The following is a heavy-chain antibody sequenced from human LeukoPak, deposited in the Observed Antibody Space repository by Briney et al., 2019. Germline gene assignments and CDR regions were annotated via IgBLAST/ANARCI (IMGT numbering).Heavy chain of an antibody. D-gene: IGHD6-19*01. CDR1: GFTFSSYW. V-gene: IGHV3-74*01. CDR3: ASSGIAVAGTVPRPRAGYFQH. Sequence: PGGSLRLSCAASGFTFSSYWMHWVRQAPGKGLVWVSRINTDGSSTTYADSVKGRFTISRDNAKNTLYLQMNSLRAEDTAVYYCASSGIAVAGTVPRPRAGYFQHWGRGTLVTVSS. J-gene: IGHJ1*01. CDR2: INTDGSST.